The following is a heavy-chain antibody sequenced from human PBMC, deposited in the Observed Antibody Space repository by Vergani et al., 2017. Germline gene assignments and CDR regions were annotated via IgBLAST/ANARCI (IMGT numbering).Heavy chain of an antibody. Sequence: QVRLQESGPGLVKPSETLSLTCTVSSYSISSGYYWGWIRQPPGKGLEWIGSIYHSGSTNYNPSLKSRVTISVDTSKNQFSLKLSSVTAADPAVYYCARGRYMTTVTRFDYWGQGTLVTVSS. CDR3: ARGRYMTTVTRFDY. CDR2: IYHSGST. J-gene: IGHJ4*02. D-gene: IGHD4-17*01. V-gene: IGHV4-38-2*02. CDR1: SYSISSGYY.